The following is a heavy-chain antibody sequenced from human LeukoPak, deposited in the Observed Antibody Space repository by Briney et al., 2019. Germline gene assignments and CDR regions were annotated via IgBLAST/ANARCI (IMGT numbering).Heavy chain of an antibody. Sequence: PGGSLRLSCAASGFTFSSYAMHWVRQAPGKGLEWVAVISYDGSNKYYADSVKGRFTISRDNSKNTLYLQMNSLRAEDTAVYYCAKDSASSYYYDSSGYYRPEWYFDLWGRGTLVTVSS. V-gene: IGHV3-30*04. D-gene: IGHD3-22*01. J-gene: IGHJ2*01. CDR3: AKDSASSYYYDSSGYYRPEWYFDL. CDR1: GFTFSSYA. CDR2: ISYDGSNK.